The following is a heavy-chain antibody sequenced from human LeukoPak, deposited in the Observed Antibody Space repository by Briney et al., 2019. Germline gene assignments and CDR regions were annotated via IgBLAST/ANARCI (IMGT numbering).Heavy chain of an antibody. J-gene: IGHJ4*02. CDR3: ARVGPSGGPFDY. Sequence: GGSLRLSCAASGFTFNGYGMSWVRQVPGKGLEWVSGINWKGDSASYADSVKGRFTLSRDNAKNSLSLQMNSLRAEDTALYYCARVGPSGGPFDYWGQGTLVTVSS. V-gene: IGHV3-20*04. D-gene: IGHD2-8*02. CDR2: INWKGDSA. CDR1: GFTFNGYG.